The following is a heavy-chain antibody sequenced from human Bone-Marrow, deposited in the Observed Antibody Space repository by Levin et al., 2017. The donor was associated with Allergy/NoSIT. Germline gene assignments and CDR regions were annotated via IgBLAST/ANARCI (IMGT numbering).Heavy chain of an antibody. Sequence: GGSLRLSCAASGFTFSSYAMHWVRQAPGKGLEWVAVISYDGSNKYYADSVKGRFTISRDNSKNTLYLQMNSLRAEDTAVYYCARETLRGAVAGTTRLFDYWGQGTLVTVSS. CDR2: ISYDGSNK. J-gene: IGHJ4*02. D-gene: IGHD6-19*01. CDR1: GFTFSSYA. V-gene: IGHV3-30*04. CDR3: ARETLRGAVAGTTRLFDY.